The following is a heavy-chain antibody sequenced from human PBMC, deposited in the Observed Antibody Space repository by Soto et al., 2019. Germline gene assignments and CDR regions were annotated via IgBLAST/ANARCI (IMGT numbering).Heavy chain of an antibody. CDR2: IYYSGST. Sequence: SETLSLTCTVSGGSISSYYWSWIRQPPGKGLEWIGYIYYSGSTNYNPSLKSRVTISVDTSKNQFSLKLSSVTAADTAVYYCAREPGIAASDGYFQHWGQGTLVTVSS. V-gene: IGHV4-59*01. J-gene: IGHJ1*01. D-gene: IGHD6-13*01. CDR1: GGSISSYY. CDR3: AREPGIAASDGYFQH.